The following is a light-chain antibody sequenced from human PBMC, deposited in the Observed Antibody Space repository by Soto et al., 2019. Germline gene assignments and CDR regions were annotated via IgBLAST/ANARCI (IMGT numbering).Light chain of an antibody. J-gene: IGKJ2*01. Sequence: DIQMTQSPSTLSASVGDRVTITCRASQSIGGWLAWYQQRPGKAPRLLIYDASSVESGVPSRFSGSRSGTTFTLAISSLQPEDFATYYCQHYHSYPYTFGQGTK. V-gene: IGKV1-5*01. CDR1: QSIGGW. CDR2: DAS. CDR3: QHYHSYPYT.